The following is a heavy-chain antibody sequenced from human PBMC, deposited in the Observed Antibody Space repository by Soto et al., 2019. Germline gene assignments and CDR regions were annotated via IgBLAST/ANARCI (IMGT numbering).Heavy chain of an antibody. J-gene: IGHJ4*02. D-gene: IGHD3-3*01. CDR3: ASALPEYYDFWGGDFDY. V-gene: IGHV3-23*01. CDR2: ISGSGGSR. Sequence: EVHLLESGGGLVQPGGSLRLSCAASGFIFSSYAMSWVRQAPGKGLEWVSGISGSGGSRYYADPVKGRFTISRDNSKNIVYLQMNSLRAEDTALYYCASALPEYYDFWGGDFDYWGQGILVTVSS. CDR1: GFIFSSYA.